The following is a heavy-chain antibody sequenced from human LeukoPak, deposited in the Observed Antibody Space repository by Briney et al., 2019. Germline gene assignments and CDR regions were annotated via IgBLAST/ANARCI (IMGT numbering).Heavy chain of an antibody. Sequence: PGGSLRLSCAASGFTFSSHAMSWVRQAPGKGLEWVSAISGSGGSTYYADSVKGRFTISRDNSKNTLYLQMNSLRAEDTAVYYCATYRPRITQAAASWGQGTLVTVSS. CDR2: ISGSGGST. V-gene: IGHV3-23*01. CDR1: GFTFSSHA. D-gene: IGHD3-16*01. CDR3: ATYRPRITQAAAS. J-gene: IGHJ4*02.